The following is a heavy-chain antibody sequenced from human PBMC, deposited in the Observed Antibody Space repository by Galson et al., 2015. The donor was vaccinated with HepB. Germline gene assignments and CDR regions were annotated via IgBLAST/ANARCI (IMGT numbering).Heavy chain of an antibody. J-gene: IGHJ5*02. CDR3: TRGSGHLVSRNWFDP. CDR2: ISAVGGST. CDR1: GFTFSNYA. V-gene: IGHV3-64*01. Sequence: SLRLSCAASGFTFSNYAMHWVRQAPGKGLEYVSSISAVGGSTYYANSVKGRFTISRDDSKSTLYLQMGSLRAEDMAVYYCTRGSGHLVSRNWFDPWGQGTLVTVSS. D-gene: IGHD6-13*01.